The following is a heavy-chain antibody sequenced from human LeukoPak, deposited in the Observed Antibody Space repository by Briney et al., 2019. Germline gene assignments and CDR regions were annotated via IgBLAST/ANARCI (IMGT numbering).Heavy chain of an antibody. CDR2: INPGDSDF. CDR3: ARGYCSGGTCRYVTKYFDY. J-gene: IGHJ4*02. V-gene: IGHV5-51*01. Sequence: GESLKFSCKGSGYNFTTYWIARVRQMPGKGLEWMGIINPGDSDFRYSPSFQGQVTISADKSITTAYLQWSSLKASDTAMYYCARGYCSGGTCRYVTKYFDYWGQGTLVTVSS. CDR1: GYNFTTYW. D-gene: IGHD2-15*01.